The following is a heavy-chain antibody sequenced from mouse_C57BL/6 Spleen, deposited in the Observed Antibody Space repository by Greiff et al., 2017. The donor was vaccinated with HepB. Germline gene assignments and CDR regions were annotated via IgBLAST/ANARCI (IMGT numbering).Heavy chain of an antibody. CDR3: ARGGCGSSYYYAMDY. CDR2: ISYDGSN. V-gene: IGHV3-6*01. D-gene: IGHD1-1*01. CDR1: GYSITSGYY. Sequence: EVKFLESGPGLVKPSQSLSFTCSVPGYSITSGYYWNWIRQFPGNKLEWMGYISYDGSNNYNPTLKNRIPITRDTSKNQFFLKLNSVTTEAAATYYCARGGCGSSYYYAMDYWGQGTSVTVSS. J-gene: IGHJ4*01.